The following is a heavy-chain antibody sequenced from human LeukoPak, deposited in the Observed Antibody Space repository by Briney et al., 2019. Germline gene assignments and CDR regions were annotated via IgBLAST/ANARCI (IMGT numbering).Heavy chain of an antibody. CDR2: IWYDGSNK. Sequence: GRSLRLSCAASGFTFSSYGMHWVRQAPGKGLEWVAVIWYDGSNKYYADSVKGRFTISRDNSKNTLYLQMNSLRAEDTAVYYCARDLGSGWSLDHYYGMDVWGQGTTVTVSS. CDR1: GFTFSSYG. D-gene: IGHD6-19*01. V-gene: IGHV3-33*01. J-gene: IGHJ6*02. CDR3: ARDLGSGWSLDHYYGMDV.